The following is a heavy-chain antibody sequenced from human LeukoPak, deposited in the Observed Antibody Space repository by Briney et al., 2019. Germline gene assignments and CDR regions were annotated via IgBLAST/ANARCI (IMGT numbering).Heavy chain of an antibody. CDR1: GYTFTGYY. D-gene: IGHD6-13*01. V-gene: IGHV1-2*02. CDR2: INPNSGGT. CDR3: ASSAAGTAGYYYMDV. J-gene: IGHJ6*03. Sequence: ASVKVSCKASGYTFTGYYMHWVRQAPGQGLEWMGWINPNSGGTNYAQKFQGRVTMTRDTSISTAYMELSRLRSDDTAVYYCASSAAGTAGYYYMDVWGKGATVTVSS.